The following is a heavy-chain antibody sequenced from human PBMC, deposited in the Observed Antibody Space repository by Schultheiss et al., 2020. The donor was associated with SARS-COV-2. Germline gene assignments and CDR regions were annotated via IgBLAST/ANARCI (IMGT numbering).Heavy chain of an antibody. J-gene: IGHJ3*02. CDR1: GFTFSNAW. D-gene: IGHD3-22*01. CDR3: ARDPDVTSTVVASAFDI. V-gene: IGHV3-30*12. Sequence: GGSLRLSCAASGFTFSNAWMSWVRQAPGKGLEWVAVISYDGSNKYYADSVKGRFTISRDNAKNSLYLQMNSLRAEDTAVYYCARDPDVTSTVVASAFDIWGQGTMVTVSS. CDR2: ISYDGSNK.